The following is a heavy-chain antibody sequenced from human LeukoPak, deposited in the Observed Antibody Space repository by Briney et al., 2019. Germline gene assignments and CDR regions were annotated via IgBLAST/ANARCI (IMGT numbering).Heavy chain of an antibody. J-gene: IGHJ5*02. D-gene: IGHD3-10*01. Sequence: SETLSLTCTVSGGSISSYYWSWIRQPPGKGLEWIGYIYYSGSTYYNPSLKSRVTISVDTSKNQFSLKLSSVTAADTAVYYCARDPGQPRAGTANYYGSGSDPWGQGTLVTVSS. CDR1: GGSISSYY. CDR3: ARDPGQPRAGTANYYGSGSDP. CDR2: IYYSGST. V-gene: IGHV4-59*12.